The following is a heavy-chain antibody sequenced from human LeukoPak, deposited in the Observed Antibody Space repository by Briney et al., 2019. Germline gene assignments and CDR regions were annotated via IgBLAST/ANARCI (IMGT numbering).Heavy chain of an antibody. Sequence: PGGSLRLSCAASGFTFSSYGMHWVRQAPGKGLEWVAVISYDGSNKYYADSVKGRFTISRDNSKNTLYLQMNSLRAEDTAVYYCAKVTVGSRTLFYYGMDVWGQGTTVTVSS. J-gene: IGHJ6*02. D-gene: IGHD2-2*01. CDR2: ISYDGSNK. CDR3: AKVTVGSRTLFYYGMDV. CDR1: GFTFSSYG. V-gene: IGHV3-30*18.